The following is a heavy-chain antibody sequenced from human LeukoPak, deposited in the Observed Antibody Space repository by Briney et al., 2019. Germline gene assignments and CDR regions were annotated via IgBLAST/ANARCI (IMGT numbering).Heavy chain of an antibody. CDR3: ARSRSSGYYYEDAFDI. CDR2: MRRDGNEI. Sequence: PGGSLRLSCSASGFTFSTYWMSWVRQAPGKGLEWVANMRRDGNEIYYLDSVRGRFTISRDNAKNSLYLQMNSLRAEDTAVYYCARSRSSGYYYEDAFDIWGQGTMVTVSS. D-gene: IGHD3-22*01. J-gene: IGHJ3*02. CDR1: GFTFSTYW. V-gene: IGHV3-7*01.